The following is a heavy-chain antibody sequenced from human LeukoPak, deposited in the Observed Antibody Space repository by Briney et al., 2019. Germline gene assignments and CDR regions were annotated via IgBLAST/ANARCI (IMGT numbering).Heavy chain of an antibody. D-gene: IGHD3-9*01. J-gene: IGHJ5*01. CDR1: GFIFKNYA. CDR3: AKWGDYDILTGYYVSDF. Sequence: LRGGSLTLSCAASGFIFKNYAVSWVRQAGGKGREWVSAITGSGGNTYYAVCGKGRFTISRDNSKNTLYVEMNPLRAEDTAVYYCAKWGDYDILTGYYVSDFWGQGTLVTVSS. V-gene: IGHV3-23*01. CDR2: ITGSGGNT.